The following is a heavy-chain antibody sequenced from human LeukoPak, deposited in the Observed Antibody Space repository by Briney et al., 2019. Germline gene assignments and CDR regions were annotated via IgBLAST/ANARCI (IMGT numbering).Heavy chain of an antibody. Sequence: GSSVKVSCKASGGTFSSYAISWVRQAPGQGLEWMGGIIPIFGTANYAQKFQGRVTITADESTSTAYMELSSLRSEDTAAYYCARDYGGSSGWFDPWGQGTLVTVSS. V-gene: IGHV1-69*01. CDR1: GGTFSSYA. CDR2: IIPIFGTA. CDR3: ARDYGGSSGWFDP. D-gene: IGHD4-23*01. J-gene: IGHJ5*02.